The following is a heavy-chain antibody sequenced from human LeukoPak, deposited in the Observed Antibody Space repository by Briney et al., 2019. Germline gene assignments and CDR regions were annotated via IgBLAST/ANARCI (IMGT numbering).Heavy chain of an antibody. Sequence: PGGSLRLSCAASRFTVSSNYMSWVRQAPGRGLEWVSVIYRGGSTYYADSVKGRFTISRHNSKNTLYLQMNSLRAEDTAVYYCARDSYGSGTYGMDVWGQGTTVTVSS. J-gene: IGHJ6*02. D-gene: IGHD3-10*01. V-gene: IGHV3-53*04. CDR2: IYRGGST. CDR1: RFTVSSNY. CDR3: ARDSYGSGTYGMDV.